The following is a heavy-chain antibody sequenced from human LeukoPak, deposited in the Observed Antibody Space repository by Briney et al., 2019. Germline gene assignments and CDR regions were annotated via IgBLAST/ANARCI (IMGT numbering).Heavy chain of an antibody. CDR2: IYPGDSDT. CDR3: ARQNVENVEMATIAWFDP. D-gene: IGHD5-24*01. CDR1: GYSFTSYW. V-gene: IGHV5-51*01. J-gene: IGHJ5*02. Sequence: GESLKISCKGSGYSFTSYWIGWVRQMPGKGLEWMGIIYPGDSDTRNSPSFQGQVTISADKSISTAYLQWSSLKASDTAMYYCARQNVENVEMATIAWFDPWGQGTLVTVSS.